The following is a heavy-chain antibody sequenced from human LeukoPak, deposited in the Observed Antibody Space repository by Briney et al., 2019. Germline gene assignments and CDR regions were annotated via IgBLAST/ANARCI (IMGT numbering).Heavy chain of an antibody. V-gene: IGHV4-34*01. CDR3: ARGRERVYSSRSGAFDI. CDR1: GGSFSGYY. Sequence: SETLSLTCAVYGGSFSGYYWSWIRQPPGKGLEWIGEINHSGSTNYNPSLKSRVTISVDTSKNQFSLKLSSVTAADTAVYYCARGRERVYSSRSGAFDIWGQGTMVTVSS. CDR2: INHSGST. J-gene: IGHJ3*02. D-gene: IGHD5-18*01.